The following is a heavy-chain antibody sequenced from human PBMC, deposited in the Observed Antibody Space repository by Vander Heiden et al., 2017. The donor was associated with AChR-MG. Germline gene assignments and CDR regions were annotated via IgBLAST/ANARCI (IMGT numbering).Heavy chain of an antibody. V-gene: IGHV3-21*01. J-gene: IGHJ5*02. CDR1: GFTFSSYG. D-gene: IGHD3-10*01. CDR3: ARVAISGWFDP. Sequence: EVQLVESGGGLVKPGGSLRLSCVVSGFTFSSYGMSWVRQAPGKGLEWVSSISTSISYIYYADSVKGRFTISRDNAKNSLYLQMNSLRAEDTAVYYCARVAISGWFDPWGQGTLVTVSS. CDR2: ISTSISYI.